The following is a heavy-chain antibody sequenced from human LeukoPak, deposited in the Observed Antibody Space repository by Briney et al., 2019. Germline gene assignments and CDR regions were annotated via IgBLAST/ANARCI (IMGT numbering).Heavy chain of an antibody. D-gene: IGHD5-12*01. Sequence: GASVKVSCKASGYTFTSYYMHWVRQAPGQGLEWMGLINPTGGSTGYAQKFQGRVTMTRDMSTSTDYMELSSLRSEDTAVYFCASSQEVATFNYWGQGTLVTVSS. J-gene: IGHJ4*02. CDR1: GYTFTSYY. CDR2: INPTGGST. V-gene: IGHV1-46*01. CDR3: ASSQEVATFNY.